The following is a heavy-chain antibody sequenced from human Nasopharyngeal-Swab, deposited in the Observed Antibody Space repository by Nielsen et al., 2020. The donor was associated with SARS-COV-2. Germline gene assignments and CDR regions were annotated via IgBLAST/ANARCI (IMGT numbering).Heavy chain of an antibody. CDR1: GDSIAYSTFY. J-gene: IGHJ4*02. D-gene: IGHD6-13*01. CDR2: IYYNGNT. Sequence: SETLSPTCTVSGDSIAYSTFYWGWIRQPPGKGLEWIGNIYYNGNTYQNPSLKSRLTISVDKSKNQFSLQLSSVTAADTAVYYGVRSSSWYYFDYWAQGTQVTVSS. CDR3: VRSSSWYYFDY. V-gene: IGHV4-39*01.